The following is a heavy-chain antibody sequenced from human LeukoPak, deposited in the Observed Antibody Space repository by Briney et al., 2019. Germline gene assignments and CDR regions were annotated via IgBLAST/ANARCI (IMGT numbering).Heavy chain of an antibody. CDR3: ARTLTTATWDY. CDR2: ISPYSGAT. D-gene: IGHD4-17*01. CDR1: GYTFTEYY. Sequence: ASVKVSCKASGYTFTEYYLNWMRQAPGQGLEWMGWISPYSGATHYAQIFQGRVTMTRDTSISTAYMEVGSLRSDDSAVYFCARTLTTATWDYWGQGTLVTVSS. J-gene: IGHJ4*02. V-gene: IGHV1-2*02.